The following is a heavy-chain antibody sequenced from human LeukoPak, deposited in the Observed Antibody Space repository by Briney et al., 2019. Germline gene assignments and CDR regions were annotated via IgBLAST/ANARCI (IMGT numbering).Heavy chain of an antibody. CDR2: IKHDGSDK. J-gene: IGHJ4*02. CDR1: GFTFSNYW. D-gene: IGHD3-10*01. Sequence: GGSLRLSCSASGFTFSNYWMTRVRQSPGKGLEWVAIIKHDGSDKYCVDSVKGRFTISGDNAKNSLYLQMSSLRAEDTAVYYCARGGHRQKEFWGQGTLVTVSS. V-gene: IGHV3-7*01. CDR3: ARGGHRQKEF.